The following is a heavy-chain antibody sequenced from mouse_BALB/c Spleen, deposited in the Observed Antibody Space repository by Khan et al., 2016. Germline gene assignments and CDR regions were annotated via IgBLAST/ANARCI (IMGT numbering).Heavy chain of an antibody. J-gene: IGHJ3*01. Sequence: EVQLVESGPGLVKPSQSLSLTCTVTGYSITSDYAWNWIRQFPGNKLEWMGYINYSGGTSYLPSLKSRISITRDTSKNQFCLQLNSVTTEDSATYYCARWFAYWGQGTLVTVS. CDR1: GYSITSDYA. CDR2: INYSGGT. V-gene: IGHV3-2*02. CDR3: ARWFAY.